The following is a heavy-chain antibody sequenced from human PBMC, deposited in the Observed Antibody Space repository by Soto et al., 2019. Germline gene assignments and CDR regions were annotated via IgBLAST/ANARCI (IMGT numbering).Heavy chain of an antibody. V-gene: IGHV1-69*06. D-gene: IGHD1-26*01. CDR2: VVPMYDSV. J-gene: IGHJ4*02. CDR1: GGTFNTYT. Sequence: SVKVSCKASGGTFNTYTINWLRQAPGRGLEWVGQVVPMYDSVNYAETFQGRVTITVDKSTNTAYMELTSLRSQDTALYFCASWRSYSGSYCFDYWGQGTLVTVSS. CDR3: ASWRSYSGSYCFDY.